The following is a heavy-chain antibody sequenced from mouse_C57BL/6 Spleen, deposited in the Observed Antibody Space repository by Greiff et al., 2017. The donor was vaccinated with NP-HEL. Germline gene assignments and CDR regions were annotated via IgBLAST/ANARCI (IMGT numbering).Heavy chain of an antibody. CDR1: GYTFTSYW. Sequence: QVQLQQPGAELVMPGASVKLSCKASGYTFTSYWMHWVKQRPGQGLEWIGEIDPSDSYTNYNQKFKGKSTLTVDKSSSTAYMQLSSLTSEDSAVYYCARVAFYDGYYVDYWGQGTTLTVSS. D-gene: IGHD2-3*01. CDR2: IDPSDSYT. J-gene: IGHJ2*01. CDR3: ARVAFYDGYYVDY. V-gene: IGHV1-69*01.